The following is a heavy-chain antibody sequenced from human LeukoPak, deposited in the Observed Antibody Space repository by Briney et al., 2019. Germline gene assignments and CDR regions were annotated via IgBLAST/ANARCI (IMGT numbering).Heavy chain of an antibody. V-gene: IGHV3-21*01. D-gene: IGHD1-26*01. CDR3: AKGYSGSYLNLTGGY. CDR2: ISSTSSYI. CDR1: GFTFSSYA. J-gene: IGHJ4*02. Sequence: PGGSLRLSCAASGFTFSSYAMNWVRQAPGKGLEWDSSISSTSSYIYYADSVKGRFTISRDNSKNTLYLQMNSLRAEDTAVYYCAKGYSGSYLNLTGGYWGQGTLVTVSS.